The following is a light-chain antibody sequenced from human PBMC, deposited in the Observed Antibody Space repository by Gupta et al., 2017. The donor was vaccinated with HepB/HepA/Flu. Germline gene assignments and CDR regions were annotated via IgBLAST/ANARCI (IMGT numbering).Light chain of an antibody. V-gene: IGLV1-40*01. CDR3: QSYDSSLSGVV. Sequence: QSVLTQPPSVSGAPGQRVTLSCTGSSSNIGAGYDVPWYQQLPGTAPKLLIYCNSNRPSGVPYRFSGSKSGTSASLAITGLQAEDEADYYCQSYDSSLSGVVFGGGTKLTVL. J-gene: IGLJ2*01. CDR2: CNS. CDR1: SSNIGAGYD.